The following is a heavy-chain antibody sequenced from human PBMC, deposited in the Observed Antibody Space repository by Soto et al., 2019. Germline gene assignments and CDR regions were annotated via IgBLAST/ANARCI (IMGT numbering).Heavy chain of an antibody. Sequence: QVQLQESGPGLVKPSQTLSLTCSVSSDSMNSGGYYWSWIRQHPGKGLEWIGYIYSNRDTYYNPSLKSRVTISVDTSKNQFSLNLTSVTAADTAVYYCARRGGSSSGYYYYAMDVWGQGTTVTVSS. CDR3: ARRGGSSSGYYYYAMDV. D-gene: IGHD6-6*01. J-gene: IGHJ6*02. V-gene: IGHV4-31*03. CDR2: IYSNRDT. CDR1: SDSMNSGGYY.